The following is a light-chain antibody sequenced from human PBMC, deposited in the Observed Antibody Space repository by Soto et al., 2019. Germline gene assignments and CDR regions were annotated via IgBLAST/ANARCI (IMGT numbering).Light chain of an antibody. V-gene: IGKV3-20*01. CDR2: GAS. CDR3: QQYGSSSQT. Sequence: EIVLTQSPGTLSLSPGERATLSCRASPSVSGSNLAWYQQKLGQAPRLLIYGASRRATGVPDRFSGSGSGTDFTLTISRLEPEDFAVYYCQQYGSSSQTFGQGTKVDI. J-gene: IGKJ1*01. CDR1: PSVSGSN.